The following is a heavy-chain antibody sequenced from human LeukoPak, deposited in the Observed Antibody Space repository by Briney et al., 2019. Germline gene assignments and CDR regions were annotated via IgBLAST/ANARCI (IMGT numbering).Heavy chain of an antibody. D-gene: IGHD3-10*01. V-gene: IGHV3-23*01. CDR2: ISGSGGST. Sequence: GGSLRLSCAASGFIFSSYAMSWVRQAPGKGLEWVSAISGSGGSTYYADSVKGRFTISRDNSKNTLYLQMNSLRAEDTAVYYCAKGSGSYPRNNWFDPWGQGTLVTVSS. CDR1: GFIFSSYA. J-gene: IGHJ5*02. CDR3: AKGSGSYPRNNWFDP.